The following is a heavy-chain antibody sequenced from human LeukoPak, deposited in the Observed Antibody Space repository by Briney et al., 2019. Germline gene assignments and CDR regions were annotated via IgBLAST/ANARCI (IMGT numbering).Heavy chain of an antibody. Sequence: ASVKVSCKASGYTFTSYDINWVRQATGQGLEWMGWMNPNSGNTNYAQKFQGRVTMTTDIFTSTAYMELRSLRSDDTAVYYCARDGGYSSSWSGYWGQGTLVTVSS. D-gene: IGHD6-13*01. CDR3: ARDGGYSSSWSGY. J-gene: IGHJ4*02. CDR1: GYTFTSYD. CDR2: MNPNSGNT. V-gene: IGHV1-8*01.